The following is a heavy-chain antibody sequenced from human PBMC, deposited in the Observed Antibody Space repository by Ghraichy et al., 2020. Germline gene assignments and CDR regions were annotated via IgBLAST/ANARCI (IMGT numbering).Heavy chain of an antibody. D-gene: IGHD5-12*01. V-gene: IGHV3-23*01. CDR3: AKDLDSGYALYYFDY. Sequence: GVLNISCAASGFTFSSYAMSWVRQAPGKGLEWVSAISGSGGSTYYADSVKGRFTISRDNSKNTLYLQMNSLRAEDTAVYYCAKDLDSGYALYYFDYWGQGTLVTVSS. CDR2: ISGSGGST. J-gene: IGHJ4*02. CDR1: GFTFSSYA.